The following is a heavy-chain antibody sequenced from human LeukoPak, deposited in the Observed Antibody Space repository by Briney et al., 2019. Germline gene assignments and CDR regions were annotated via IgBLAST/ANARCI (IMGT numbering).Heavy chain of an antibody. CDR1: GYTFTDYY. CDR2: ISPNSGGT. D-gene: IGHD3-10*01. CDR3: ARVYYFGSGIYPLHYFDY. J-gene: IGHJ4*02. Sequence: ASVTVSCKASGYTFTDYYMHWVRQAPGQGLEWMGWISPNSGGTNYAQKFPCRVTIPRDTSISTAYMELSSLRSDDTAVYYFARVYYFGSGIYPLHYFDYGGQGTLVTVS. V-gene: IGHV1-2*02.